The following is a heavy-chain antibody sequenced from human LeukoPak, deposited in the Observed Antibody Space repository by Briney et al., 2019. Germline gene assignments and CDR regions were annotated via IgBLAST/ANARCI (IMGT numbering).Heavy chain of an antibody. CDR3: ARDRRRLRGMDGDGDAFDI. D-gene: IGHD5-24*01. CDR1: GFSVRSNY. V-gene: IGHV3-53*01. CDR2: IYSDGSI. Sequence: GGSLRLSCAASGFSVRSNYISWVRQAPGKGLEWVSMIYSDGSIFHADSVKGRFTMSRDNSRNTLDLQMNSLRVEDTAVYFCARDRRRLRGMDGDGDAFDIWGQGTMVTVSS. J-gene: IGHJ3*02.